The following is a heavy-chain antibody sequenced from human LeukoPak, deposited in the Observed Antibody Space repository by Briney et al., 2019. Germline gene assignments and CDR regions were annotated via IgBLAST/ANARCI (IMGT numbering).Heavy chain of an antibody. CDR3: ARGGAARPDY. Sequence: GGSLRLSCAASGFTFSYYGMNWVRQTPGKGLQWVSYISSNTRIIDYADSVKGRFTISRDNARDSLYLQMNSLRAEDTAVYYCARGGAARPDYWGQGTLLTVSS. J-gene: IGHJ4*02. V-gene: IGHV3-48*01. D-gene: IGHD6-6*01. CDR1: GFTFSYYG. CDR2: ISSNTRII.